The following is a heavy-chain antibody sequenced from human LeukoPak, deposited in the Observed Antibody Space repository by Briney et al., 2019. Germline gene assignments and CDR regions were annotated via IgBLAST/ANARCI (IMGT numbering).Heavy chain of an antibody. V-gene: IGHV1-46*01. J-gene: IGHJ3*02. Sequence: PGGSLRLSCAASGYTFTSYYMHWVRQAPGQGLEWMGIINPGGGSTSYAQKFQGRVTMTRDTSTSTVYMELSSLRSEDTAVYYCAVSIAEENAFDIWGQGTMVTVSS. CDR2: INPGGGST. CDR1: GYTFTSYY. D-gene: IGHD2-21*01. CDR3: AVSIAEENAFDI.